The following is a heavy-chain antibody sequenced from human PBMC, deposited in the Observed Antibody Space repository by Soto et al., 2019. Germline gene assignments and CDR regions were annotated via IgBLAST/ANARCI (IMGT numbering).Heavy chain of an antibody. Sequence: PSETLSLTCTVSGGSISSYYWSWIRQPPGKGLEWIGYIYYSGSTNYNPSLKSRVTISVDTSKNQFSLKLSSVTAADTAVYYCARTGVFRGAIVNWFDPWGQGTLATVSS. D-gene: IGHD3-10*01. CDR2: IYYSGST. CDR1: GGSISSYY. V-gene: IGHV4-59*08. J-gene: IGHJ5*02. CDR3: ARTGVFRGAIVNWFDP.